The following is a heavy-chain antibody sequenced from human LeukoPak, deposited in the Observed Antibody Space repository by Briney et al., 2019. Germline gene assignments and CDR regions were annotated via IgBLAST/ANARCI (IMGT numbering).Heavy chain of an antibody. CDR2: ISYDGSNK. D-gene: IGHD2-15*01. CDR3: ARDGGGPFDY. Sequence: GGSLRLSCAASGFTFSSYAMHWVRQAPGKGLEWVAVISYDGSNKYYADSVKGRFTISRDNSKNTLYLQMNSLRAEDTAVYYCARDGGGPFDYWGRGTLVTVSS. V-gene: IGHV3-30-3*01. J-gene: IGHJ4*02. CDR1: GFTFSSYA.